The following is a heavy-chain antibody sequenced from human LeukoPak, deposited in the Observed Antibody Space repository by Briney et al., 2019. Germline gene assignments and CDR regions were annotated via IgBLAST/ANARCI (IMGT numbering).Heavy chain of an antibody. J-gene: IGHJ6*02. V-gene: IGHV3-30*03. Sequence: PGGSLRLSCAASGFTFSSYGMHWVRQAPGKGLEWVAVISYDGSNKYYADSVKGRFTISRDNSKNTLYLQMNSLRAEDTAVYYCAREDCSSTSCYEGYYYYGMDVWGQGTTVTVSS. D-gene: IGHD2-2*01. CDR2: ISYDGSNK. CDR1: GFTFSSYG. CDR3: AREDCSSTSCYEGYYYYGMDV.